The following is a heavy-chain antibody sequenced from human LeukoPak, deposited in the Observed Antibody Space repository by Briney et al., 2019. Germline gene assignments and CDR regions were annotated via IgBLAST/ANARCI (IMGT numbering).Heavy chain of an antibody. CDR3: ARIRTRPLVH. D-gene: IGHD6-13*01. CDR2: INHSGST. CDR1: GGSFSGYY. V-gene: IGHV4-34*01. Sequence: SETLSLTCAVYGGSFSGYYWSWIRQPPGKGLEWIGEINHSGSTNYNPSLKSRVTISVDTSKNQFSLKLSSVTAADTAVYYCARIRTRPLVHWGQGTLVTVSS. J-gene: IGHJ4*02.